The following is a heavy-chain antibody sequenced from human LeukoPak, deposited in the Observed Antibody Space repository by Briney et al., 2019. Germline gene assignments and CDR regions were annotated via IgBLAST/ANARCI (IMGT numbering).Heavy chain of an antibody. Sequence: SVKVSCKASGYTFTSYAISWVRQAPGQGLEWMGRIIPILGIANYVQKFQGRVTITADKSTSTAYMELSSLRSEDTAVYYCAGYHCSGGSCYWGAEYFQHWGQGTLVTVSS. V-gene: IGHV1-69*04. CDR1: GYTFTSYA. J-gene: IGHJ1*01. CDR2: IIPILGIA. D-gene: IGHD2-15*01. CDR3: AGYHCSGGSCYWGAEYFQH.